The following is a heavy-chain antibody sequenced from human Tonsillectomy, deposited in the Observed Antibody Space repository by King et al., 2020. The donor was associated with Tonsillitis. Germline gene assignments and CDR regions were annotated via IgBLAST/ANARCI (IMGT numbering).Heavy chain of an antibody. V-gene: IGHV3-30-3*01. Sequence: VQLVESGGGVVQPGRSLRLSCAASGFTFSSYAMHWVRQAPGKGLQWVTVISYDGDYEYHADSVKGRFTISRDNSKNTLYLQMNSLRPEDTAVYYCARGSTTGWTHSNDFWGLGPLVPVSS. CDR2: ISYDGDYE. CDR3: ARGSTTGWTHSNDF. D-gene: IGHD6-19*01. CDR1: GFTFSSYA. J-gene: IGHJ4*02.